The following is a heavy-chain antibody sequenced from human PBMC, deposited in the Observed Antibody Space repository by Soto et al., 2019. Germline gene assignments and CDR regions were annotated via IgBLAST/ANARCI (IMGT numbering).Heavy chain of an antibody. J-gene: IGHJ4*02. CDR2: IIPILGIA. V-gene: IGHV1-69*02. D-gene: IGHD5-12*01. CDR3: ARTRYNVDIVATYYFDY. CDR1: GGTFSSYT. Sequence: QVQLVQSGAEVKKPGSSVKVSCKASGGTFSSYTISWVRQAPGQGLEWMGRIIPILGIANYAQKFQGRVTITADKSTRPAYMELSSLRSEDTAVYYCARTRYNVDIVATYYFDYWGQGTLVTVSS.